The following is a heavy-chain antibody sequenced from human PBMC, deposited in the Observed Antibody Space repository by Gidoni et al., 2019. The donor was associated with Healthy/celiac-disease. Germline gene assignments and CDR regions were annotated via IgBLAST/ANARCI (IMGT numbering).Heavy chain of an antibody. V-gene: IGHV3-23*04. CDR3: AKGRISSSYLFDY. D-gene: IGHD6-6*01. CDR2: IRGSGGST. J-gene: IGHJ4*02. Sequence: VQLVESGGGLVQPGGSLRLSCAASGFTFSSYAMSWVRQAPGKGLEWVSAIRGSGGSTYYADSVKGRFTISRDNAKNTLYLQMNSLRAEDTAVYYCAKGRISSSYLFDYWGQGTLVTVSS. CDR1: GFTFSSYA.